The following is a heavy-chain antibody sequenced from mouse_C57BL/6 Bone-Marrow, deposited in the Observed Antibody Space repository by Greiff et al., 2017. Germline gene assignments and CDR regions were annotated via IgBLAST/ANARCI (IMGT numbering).Heavy chain of an antibody. J-gene: IGHJ2*01. CDR2: IYPRDGST. D-gene: IGHD1-1*01. CDR1: GYTFTSYD. V-gene: IGHV1-85*01. CDR3: ARWTVVALDY. Sequence: QVQLKESGPELVKPGASVKLSCKASGYTFTSYDINWVKQRPGQGLEWIGGIYPRDGSTKYNEKFKGKATMTVDPSSSTAYMELHRLTSDDSAVYCCARWTVVALDYWGQGTTLTVSS.